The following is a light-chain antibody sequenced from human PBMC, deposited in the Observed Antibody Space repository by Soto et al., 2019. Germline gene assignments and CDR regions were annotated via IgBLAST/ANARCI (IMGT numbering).Light chain of an antibody. CDR3: CSHAGSDTYV. J-gene: IGLJ1*01. CDR1: SSDVGSGNV. V-gene: IGLV2-23*01. Sequence: QSALAQPASVSGSPGQSITISCTGTSSDVGSGNVVSWYQHYPGKAPQLMIYEAFQRPSGVSSRFSGSKSGNTASLTISGLQDEDDADYYCCSHAGSDTYVFGTGTKVTVL. CDR2: EAF.